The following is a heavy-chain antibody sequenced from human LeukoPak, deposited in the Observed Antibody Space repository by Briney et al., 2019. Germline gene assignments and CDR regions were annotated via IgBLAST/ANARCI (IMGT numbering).Heavy chain of an antibody. CDR3: ARAGTIFGVVINDY. Sequence: PGGSLRLSCAASGFTFSDYYMSWIRQAPGKGLEWVSYISSSGSTIYYADSVKGRFTVSRDSAKNSLYLQMNSLRAEDTAVYYCARAGTIFGVVINDYWGQGTLVTVSS. V-gene: IGHV3-11*04. CDR1: GFTFSDYY. CDR2: ISSSGSTI. D-gene: IGHD3-3*01. J-gene: IGHJ4*02.